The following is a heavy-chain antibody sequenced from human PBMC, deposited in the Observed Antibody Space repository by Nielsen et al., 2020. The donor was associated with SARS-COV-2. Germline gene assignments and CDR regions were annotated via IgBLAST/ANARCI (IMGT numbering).Heavy chain of an antibody. J-gene: IGHJ6*03. Sequence: WIRQPPGKGLEWIGYIYYSGSTYYNPSLKSRVTISVDTSKNQFSLKLSSVTAADAAVYYCVRYCSSTSCPRYYYYYYMDVWGKGTTVTVSS. V-gene: IGHV4-30-4*01. CDR3: VRYCSSTSCPRYYYYYYMDV. D-gene: IGHD2-2*01. CDR2: IYYSGST.